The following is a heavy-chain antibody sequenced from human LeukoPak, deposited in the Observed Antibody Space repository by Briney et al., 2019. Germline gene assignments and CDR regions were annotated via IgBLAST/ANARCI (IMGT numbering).Heavy chain of an antibody. Sequence: SETLSLTCAVAGESFTGFYWSWVRQTPGKGLEWIGDINLTGDTNYNPSRSDYIPSLKSRVSISVHSHNDEFCLKVTSLTAADTGVYYCARVRHDPWEYGYYMDVWGKGTTVTVS. V-gene: IGHV4-34*01. CDR3: ARVRHDPWEYGYYMDV. CDR1: GESFTGFY. D-gene: IGHD1-26*01. J-gene: IGHJ6*03. CDR2: INLTGDT.